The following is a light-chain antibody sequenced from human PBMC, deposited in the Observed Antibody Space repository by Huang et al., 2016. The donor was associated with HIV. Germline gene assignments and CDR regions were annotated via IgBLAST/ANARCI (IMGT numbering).Light chain of an antibody. CDR2: GAS. J-gene: IGKJ1*01. Sequence: DIVMTQSPATLSVSPGERANLSCRASQNVRSNLDWYRQKPGQAPRLLIYGASTRATGIPARFSGSGSGTEFTLTISSLQSEDFAVYFCQQYNYRRTFGQGTKVEIK. CDR1: QNVRSN. V-gene: IGKV3-15*01. CDR3: QQYNYRRT.